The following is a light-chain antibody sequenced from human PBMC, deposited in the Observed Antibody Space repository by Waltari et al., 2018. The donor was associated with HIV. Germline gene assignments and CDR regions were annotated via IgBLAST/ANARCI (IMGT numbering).Light chain of an antibody. J-gene: IGKJ3*01. CDR3: MQRLEFPS. Sequence: DIMLTQVPLSLPVTPGEPASISCRSSQSLVDSDEGHTSLDWYLQKPGQSPRLLIHTVSFRASGVPDRFSGSGSGTDFTLKISRVEAEDVGIYYCMQRLEFPSFGPGTKVDI. CDR1: QSLVDSDEGHTS. V-gene: IGKV2-40*01. CDR2: TVS.